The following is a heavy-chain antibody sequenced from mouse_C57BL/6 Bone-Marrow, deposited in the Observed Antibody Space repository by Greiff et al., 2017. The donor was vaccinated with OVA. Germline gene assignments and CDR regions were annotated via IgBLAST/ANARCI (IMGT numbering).Heavy chain of an antibody. CDR2: IWWDDDK. D-gene: IGHD1-1*01. J-gene: IGHJ3*01. CDR3: ARIVLYYYGSSPWFAY. Sequence: QVTLKESGPGILQPSQTLSLTCSFSGFSLSTFGMGVGWIRQPSGKGLEWLAHIWWDDDKYYNPAMKSRLTISKDTSKNQVFLKIANVDTADTATYYCARIVLYYYGSSPWFAYWGQGTLVTVSA. V-gene: IGHV8-8*01. CDR1: GFSLSTFGMG.